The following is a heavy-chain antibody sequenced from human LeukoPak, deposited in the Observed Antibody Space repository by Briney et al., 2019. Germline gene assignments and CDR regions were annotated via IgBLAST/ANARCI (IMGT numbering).Heavy chain of an antibody. V-gene: IGHV4-59*01. J-gene: IGHJ4*02. CDR3: ARVTGYVIEDYFDY. D-gene: IGHD3-22*01. CDR2: IYYSGST. Sequence: PSETLSLTCTVSGGSISSYYWSWIRQPPGKGQEWIGYIYYSGSTNYNPSLKSRVTISVETSKNRFSLKLRSVTAADTAVYYCARVTGYVIEDYFDYWGQGTLVTVSS. CDR1: GGSISSYY.